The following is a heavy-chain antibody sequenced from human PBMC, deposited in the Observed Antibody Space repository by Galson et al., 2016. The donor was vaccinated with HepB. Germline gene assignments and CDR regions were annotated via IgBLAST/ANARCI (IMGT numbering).Heavy chain of an antibody. V-gene: IGHV6-1*01. J-gene: IGHJ6*02. CDR3: ARRTGNGFDV. CDR1: GDSVSSNSAT. CDR2: TYYRSRWYS. Sequence: CAISGDSVSSNSATWNWIRLSPSRGLEWLGRTYYRSRWYSDYALSVKSRITINADTSKSQFSLRLNSATPEDTAVYYCARRTGNGFDVWGQGTTVTVSS. D-gene: IGHD1-1*01.